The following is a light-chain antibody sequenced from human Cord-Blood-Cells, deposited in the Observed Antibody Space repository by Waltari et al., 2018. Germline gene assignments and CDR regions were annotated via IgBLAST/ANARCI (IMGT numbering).Light chain of an antibody. V-gene: IGLV6-57*02. CDR2: EDN. J-gene: IGLJ3*02. CDR3: QSYDSSNWV. Sequence: NFMLTQPHSVSESPGKTVTISCTGSSGSIARNYVQGYQQRPGSAPTTVIYEDNQRPSGVPDRFSGSIDSSSNSASLTISGLKTEDEADYYCQSYDSSNWVFGGGTKLTVL. CDR1: SGSIARNY.